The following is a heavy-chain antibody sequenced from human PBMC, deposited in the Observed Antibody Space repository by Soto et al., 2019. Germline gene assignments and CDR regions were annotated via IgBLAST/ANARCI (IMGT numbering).Heavy chain of an antibody. Sequence: PSETLSLTCTVSCASISSGNYYWRWIRQPPGKGLEWIGYIYYSGSTYYNPSLKSRVTISVDTSKNQFSLKLSSVTAADTAVYYCARPFTIWGMAPKAVLYFDYWGQGTLVTVSS. V-gene: IGHV4-39*01. CDR1: CASISSGNYY. D-gene: IGHD3-16*01. CDR2: IYYSGST. J-gene: IGHJ4*02. CDR3: ARPFTIWGMAPKAVLYFDY.